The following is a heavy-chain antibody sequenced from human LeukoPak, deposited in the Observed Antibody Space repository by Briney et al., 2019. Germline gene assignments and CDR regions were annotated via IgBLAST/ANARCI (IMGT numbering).Heavy chain of an antibody. J-gene: IGHJ6*02. Sequence: GGSLRLSCAASGFTFSSYAMSWVRQAPGKGLEWVSAISGSGGSTYYADSVKGRFTISRDNSKNTLYLQMSSLRAEDTAVYYCAKGLYSSGWSPLTQYYYYYYGMDVWGQGTTVTVSS. V-gene: IGHV3-23*01. CDR3: AKGLYSSGWSPLTQYYYYYYGMDV. D-gene: IGHD6-19*01. CDR1: GFTFSSYA. CDR2: ISGSGGST.